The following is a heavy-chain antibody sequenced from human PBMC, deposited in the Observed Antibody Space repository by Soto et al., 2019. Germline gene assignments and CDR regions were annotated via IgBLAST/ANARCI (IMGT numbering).Heavy chain of an antibody. CDR1: GYRVNNYW. CDR2: IDPSDSYT. Sequence: GESLKSYCNGYGYRVNNYWITWGRQMPGKGLEWLARIDPSDSYTNYSPSFEGRVTVSVDKSTSTAYLQWSSLQASDTATYYCATLAPMRQYYFGIDVWGQGTPVTVSS. V-gene: IGHV5-10-1*01. CDR3: ATLAPMRQYYFGIDV. J-gene: IGHJ6*02.